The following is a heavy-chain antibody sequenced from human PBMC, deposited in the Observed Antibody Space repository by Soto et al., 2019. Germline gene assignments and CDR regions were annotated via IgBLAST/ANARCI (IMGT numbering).Heavy chain of an antibody. D-gene: IGHD1-1*01. CDR3: ARDPVGTLRYDYYYYYGMDV. CDR2: IYYSGST. CDR1: GGSISSYY. V-gene: IGHV4-59*01. J-gene: IGHJ6*02. Sequence: PSETLSLTCTVSGGSISSYYWSWIRQPPGKGLEWIGYIYYSGSTNYNPSLKSRVTISVDTSKNQFSLKLSSVTAADTAVYYCARDPVGTLRYDYYYYYGMDVWGQGTTVTVS.